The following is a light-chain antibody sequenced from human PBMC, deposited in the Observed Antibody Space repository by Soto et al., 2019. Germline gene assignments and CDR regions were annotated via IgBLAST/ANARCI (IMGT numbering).Light chain of an antibody. Sequence: QSVLTQPASVSGSPGQSITVSCTGTSSYVGDYNYVSWYQQHPGKAPKLMIYEVSNRPSGVSDRFSGSKSGNTASLTISGLQAEDEADYYCSSYTSNNSLRYVFGTGTKVTVL. J-gene: IGLJ1*01. CDR1: SSYVGDYNY. CDR2: EVS. CDR3: SSYTSNNSLRYV. V-gene: IGLV2-14*01.